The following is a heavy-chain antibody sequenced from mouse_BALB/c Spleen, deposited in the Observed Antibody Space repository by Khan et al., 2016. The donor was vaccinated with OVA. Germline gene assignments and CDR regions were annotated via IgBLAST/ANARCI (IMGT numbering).Heavy chain of an antibody. CDR1: GDSITSGY. CDR2: MIYIGYT. Sequence: EVQLQESGPSLVKPSQTLSLTCSVTGDSITSGYWSWIRKSPGNKLEYMGYMIYIGYTDYYPSLKSRLAITRHTSKNQYYLQLNSVTPEDTATYYCARSTYRYAFAYWGQGTLVTVSA. J-gene: IGHJ3*01. V-gene: IGHV3-8*02. D-gene: IGHD2-14*01. CDR3: ARSTYRYAFAY.